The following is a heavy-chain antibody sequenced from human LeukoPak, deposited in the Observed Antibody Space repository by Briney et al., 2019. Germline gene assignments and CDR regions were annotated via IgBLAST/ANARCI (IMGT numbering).Heavy chain of an antibody. D-gene: IGHD3-16*01. CDR2: IWYDGRIQ. V-gene: IGHV3-33*06. J-gene: IGHJ4*02. CDR3: AKALGGYHFDY. Sequence: PSGRSLRLSCAASGFTFSNYGMHWVRQAPGKGLEWVALIWYDGRIQDYGESVKGRFTISRDNSMNTLYLQMNSLRAEDTAVYYCAKALGGYHFDYWGQGTLVTVSS. CDR1: GFTFSNYG.